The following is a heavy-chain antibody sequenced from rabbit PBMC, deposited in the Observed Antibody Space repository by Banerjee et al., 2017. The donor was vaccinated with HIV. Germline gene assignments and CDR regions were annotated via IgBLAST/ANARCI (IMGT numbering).Heavy chain of an antibody. Sequence: QEQLVEYGGDLVQPGGSLTLSCNASGFDFSIYYMSWVRQAPGKGLEWIACINTISGDTVYATWAKGRFTISKASSTTVTLQMTSLTAADTATYFCARDLAGVIGWNFNLWGQGTLVTVS. D-gene: IGHD4-1*01. J-gene: IGHJ4*01. CDR1: GFDFSIYYM. V-gene: IGHV1S45*01. CDR3: ARDLAGVIGWNFNL. CDR2: INTISGDT.